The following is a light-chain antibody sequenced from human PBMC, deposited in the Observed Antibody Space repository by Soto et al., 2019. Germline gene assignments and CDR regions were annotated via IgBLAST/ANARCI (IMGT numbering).Light chain of an antibody. CDR3: QQYFTYSQM. Sequence: DIQMTQSPSTLSASVGDRVTITCRASQSIGSWLAGYQQKPGKAPKCLIYKASSLESGVPSRFSGSGSGTEFTLTISSLQPDDFATYYCQQYFTYSQMFGQGTKVEIK. CDR1: QSIGSW. V-gene: IGKV1-5*03. J-gene: IGKJ1*01. CDR2: KAS.